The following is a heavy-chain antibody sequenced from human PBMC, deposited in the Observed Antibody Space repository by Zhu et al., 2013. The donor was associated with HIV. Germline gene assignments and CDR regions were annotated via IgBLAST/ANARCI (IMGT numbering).Heavy chain of an antibody. J-gene: IGHJ5*02. CDR2: INPNSGGT. V-gene: IGHV1-2*02. D-gene: IGHD3-10*01. CDR1: GYTFTGYY. CDR3: LRITMVRGVINGFDP. Sequence: QVQLVQSGAEVKKPGASVKVSCKASGYTFTGYYMHWVRQAPGQGLEWMGWINPNSGGTNYAQKFQGRVTMTRDTSISTAYMELSRLRSDDTAVYYCLRITMVRGVINGFDPWAREPWSPSPQ.